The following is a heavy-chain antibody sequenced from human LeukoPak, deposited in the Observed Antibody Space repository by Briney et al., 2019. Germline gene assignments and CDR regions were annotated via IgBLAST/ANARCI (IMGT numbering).Heavy chain of an antibody. V-gene: IGHV3-30*04. CDR2: ISYDGSNK. Sequence: PGGSLRLSCAASGFTFSSYAMHWVRQAPGKGLEWVAVISYDGSNKYYADSVKGRFTISRDNSENTLYLQMNSLRAEDTAVYYCARGRRVLAVAGTEGVYYYYGMDVWGKGTTVTVSS. D-gene: IGHD6-19*01. CDR1: GFTFSSYA. CDR3: ARGRRVLAVAGTEGVYYYYGMDV. J-gene: IGHJ6*04.